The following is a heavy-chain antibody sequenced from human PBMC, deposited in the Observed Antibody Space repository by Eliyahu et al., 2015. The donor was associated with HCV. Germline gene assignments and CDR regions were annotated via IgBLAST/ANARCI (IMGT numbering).Heavy chain of an antibody. J-gene: IGHJ4*02. CDR2: MNEDGTVR. CDR1: GFSFSRXW. CDR3: ARDIGGKYSL. Sequence: EVQLVESGGRLVRPGGSXRLSCADSGFSFSRXWXHWVRQVPGKGLVWVSRMNEDGTVRDYADPVKGRFTISRDNAKNTLYLQMNSLRAEDTAVYYCARDIGGKYSLWGQGTLVTVSS. V-gene: IGHV3-74*01. D-gene: IGHD1-26*01.